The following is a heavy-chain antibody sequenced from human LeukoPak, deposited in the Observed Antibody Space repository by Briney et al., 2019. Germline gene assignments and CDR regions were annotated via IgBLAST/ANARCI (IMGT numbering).Heavy chain of an antibody. CDR2: IYPGDSDT. V-gene: IGHV5-51*01. Sequence: GESLKISXKGSGYSFTSYWIGWVRQMPGKGQEWMGIIYPGDSDTRYSPSFQGQVTISADKSISTAYLQWSSLKASDTAMYYCARHYYDSSGVVFIDPWGQGTLVTVSS. J-gene: IGHJ5*02. D-gene: IGHD3-22*01. CDR3: ARHYYDSSGVVFIDP. CDR1: GYSFTSYW.